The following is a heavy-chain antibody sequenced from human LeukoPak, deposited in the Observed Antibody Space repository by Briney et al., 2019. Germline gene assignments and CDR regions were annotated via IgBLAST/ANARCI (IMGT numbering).Heavy chain of an antibody. CDR2: IKQDGSKK. CDR3: TVAYYYDP. Sequence: GGSLRLSCAASGFTFGNYWMSWVRQAPGKGLEWVANIKQDGSKKYYVDSVKGRFTISRDNAKNSLYLQMNSLRAEDTAVYYCTVAYYYDPGGQGTLVTVSS. D-gene: IGHD3-22*01. CDR1: GFTFGNYW. J-gene: IGHJ4*02. V-gene: IGHV3-7*01.